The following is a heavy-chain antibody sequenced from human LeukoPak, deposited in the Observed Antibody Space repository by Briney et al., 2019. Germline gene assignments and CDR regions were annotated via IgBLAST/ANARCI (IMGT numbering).Heavy chain of an antibody. CDR2: IYYTGST. V-gene: IGHV4-59*01. CDR3: ARGRIARCPYFDY. CDR1: GGSISYY. J-gene: IGHJ4*02. Sequence: SATLSLTCTVSGGSISYYWSWIRPPPGKGLEWIGYIYYTGSTDYNPSLKSRVTISVDTSKNQFSLKLSSVTAADTAVYYCARGRIARCPYFDYWGQGTLVTVSS. D-gene: IGHD6-13*01.